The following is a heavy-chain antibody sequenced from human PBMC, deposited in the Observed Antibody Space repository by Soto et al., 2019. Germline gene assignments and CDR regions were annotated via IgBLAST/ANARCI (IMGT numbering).Heavy chain of an antibody. Sequence: QVQLVQSGAEVKKPGSSVKVSCKASGGTFSSYTISWVRQAPGQGLEWMGRIIPILGIANYAQKFQGRVTITADKSTSTAYMELSSLRSEDTAVYYCARDDGLSRGAYYMDVWGKGTTVTVSS. CDR2: IIPILGIA. CDR3: ARDDGLSRGAYYMDV. V-gene: IGHV1-69*08. D-gene: IGHD3-16*01. J-gene: IGHJ6*03. CDR1: GGTFSSYT.